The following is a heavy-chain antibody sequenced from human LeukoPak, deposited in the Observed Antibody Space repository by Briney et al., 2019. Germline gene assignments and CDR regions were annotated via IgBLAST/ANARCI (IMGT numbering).Heavy chain of an antibody. CDR1: GSTFSTYT. J-gene: IGHJ3*02. V-gene: IGHV3-23*01. D-gene: IGHD2-2*03. CDR2: INTGGGT. CDR3: ARGLDSVTWGPFDI. Sequence: GGSLRLSCAASGSTFSTYTMSWVRQAPGKGLGWVSAINTGGGTSSADSVKGRFTISRDNSESTLYLQMSSLRAEDTAVYYCARGLDSVTWGPFDIWAKGQWSPSLQ.